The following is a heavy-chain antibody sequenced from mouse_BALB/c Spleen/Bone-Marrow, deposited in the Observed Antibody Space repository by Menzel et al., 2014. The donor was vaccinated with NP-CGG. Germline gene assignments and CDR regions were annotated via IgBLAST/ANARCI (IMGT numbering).Heavy chain of an antibody. V-gene: IGHV14-3*02. J-gene: IGHJ3*01. CDR3: APYYYGSSSFAY. D-gene: IGHD1-1*01. CDR1: GFNIKDTY. CDR2: IDPANGNT. Sequence: EVQLQQSGAELVKPGASVKLSCTASGFNIKDTYMHWVKQRPEQGLEWIGRIDPANGNTKYDPKFQGKATITADTSSNTAYLQLSSLTSEDTAVYYCAPYYYGSSSFAYWGQGTLVTVSA.